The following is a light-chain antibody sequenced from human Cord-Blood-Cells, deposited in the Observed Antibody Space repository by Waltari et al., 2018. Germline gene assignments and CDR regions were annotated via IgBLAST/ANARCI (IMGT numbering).Light chain of an antibody. J-gene: IGKJ1*01. V-gene: IGKV1-8*01. Sequence: IRLTQSPSSFSASTGDTLTITCRASQGISSYLAWYQQKPGKAPKLLIYAASTLQSGVPSRFSGSGSGTDFTLTISCLQSEDFATYYCQQYYSYPRTFGQGTKVEIK. CDR1: QGISSY. CDR3: QQYYSYPRT. CDR2: AAS.